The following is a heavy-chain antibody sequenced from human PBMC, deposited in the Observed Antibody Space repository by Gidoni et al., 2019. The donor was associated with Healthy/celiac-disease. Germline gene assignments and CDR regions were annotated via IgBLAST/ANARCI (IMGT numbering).Heavy chain of an antibody. CDR3: AKDILAEYCSSTSCLGRTGGFDY. CDR1: GFPFADYA. J-gene: IGHJ4*02. Sequence: EVQLVESGGGLVHPGRSLRLSCAASGFPFADYAMHWVRQAPGKGLGWVSGISWNSGSIGYADSVKGRFTISRDNAKNSLYLQMNSLRAEDTALYYCAKDILAEYCSSTSCLGRTGGFDYWGQGTLVTVSS. CDR2: ISWNSGSI. V-gene: IGHV3-9*01. D-gene: IGHD2-2*01.